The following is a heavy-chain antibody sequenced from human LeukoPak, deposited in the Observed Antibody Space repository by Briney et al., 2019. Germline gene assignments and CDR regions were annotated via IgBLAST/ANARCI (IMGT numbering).Heavy chain of an antibody. CDR3: ARLARYSSSWYYFDY. CDR2: IYTSGST. D-gene: IGHD6-13*01. J-gene: IGHJ4*02. Sequence: SGTLSLTCTVSGGSISSYYWSWMRQPAGKGLEWIGRIYTSGSTNYNPSLKSRVTMSVDTSKNQFSLKLSSVTAADTAVYYCARLARYSSSWYYFDYWGQGTLVTVSS. CDR1: GGSISSYY. V-gene: IGHV4-4*07.